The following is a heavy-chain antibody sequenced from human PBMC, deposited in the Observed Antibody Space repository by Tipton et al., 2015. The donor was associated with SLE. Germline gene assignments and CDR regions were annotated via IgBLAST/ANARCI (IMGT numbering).Heavy chain of an antibody. J-gene: IGHJ4*02. D-gene: IGHD2-2*01. CDR1: GYTFTSYY. CDR3: AVGTSRRSFDY. V-gene: IGHV1-46*01. Sequence: QSGAEVKKPGASVKVSCKASGYTFTSYYMHWVRQAPGQGLEWMGIINPSGGSTSYAQKFQGRVTMTTDTSTSTAYMELRSLRSDDTAVYYCAVGTSRRSFDYWGQGTLVTVSS. CDR2: INPSGGST.